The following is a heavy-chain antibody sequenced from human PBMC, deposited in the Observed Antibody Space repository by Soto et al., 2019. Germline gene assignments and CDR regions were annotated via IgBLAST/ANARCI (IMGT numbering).Heavy chain of an antibody. D-gene: IGHD3-10*01. CDR3: ASIYGSGSYAFDI. CDR2: INPNSGGT. V-gene: IGHV1-2*04. Sequence: ASVKVSCKASGYTFTGYYMHWVRQAPGQGLEWMGWINPNSGGTNYAQKFQGWVTMTRDTSISTAYMELSRLRSDDTAVYYCASIYGSGSYAFDIWGQGTMVTVSS. CDR1: GYTFTGYY. J-gene: IGHJ3*02.